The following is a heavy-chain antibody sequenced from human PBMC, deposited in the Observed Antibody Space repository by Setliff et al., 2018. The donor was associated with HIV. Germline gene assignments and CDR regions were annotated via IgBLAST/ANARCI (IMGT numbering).Heavy chain of an antibody. Sequence: GGSLRLSCAASGFTFSSYSMNWVRQAPGKGLEWVSSISSSSYIYYADSVKGRFTISRDNAKNSLYLQMNSLRAEDTAVYYCARDWWELLGNYGMDVWGQGTTVTVSS. V-gene: IGHV3-21*01. CDR1: GFTFSSYS. J-gene: IGHJ6*02. CDR2: ISSSSYI. D-gene: IGHD1-26*01. CDR3: ARDWWELLGNYGMDV.